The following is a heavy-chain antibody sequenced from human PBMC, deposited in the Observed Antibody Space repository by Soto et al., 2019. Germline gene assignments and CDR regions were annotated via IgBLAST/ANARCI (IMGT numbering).Heavy chain of an antibody. D-gene: IGHD3-10*01. V-gene: IGHV3-33*01. J-gene: IGHJ6*02. CDR3: ARDPRITMVRGVIIGGEYYYYGMDV. CDR1: GFPFISYG. Sequence: GGSLRLSCAASGFPFISYGMHWVGQAPGKGLEWLAVIWYEGSNKYYCDSGKGRFTISRDNSKNTLYLQMNSLRAEDTAVYYCARDPRITMVRGVIIGGEYYYYGMDVWGQGTTVTVSS. CDR2: IWYEGSNK.